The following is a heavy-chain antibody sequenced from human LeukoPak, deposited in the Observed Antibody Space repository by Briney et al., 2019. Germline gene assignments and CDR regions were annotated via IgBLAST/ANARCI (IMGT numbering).Heavy chain of an antibody. J-gene: IGHJ4*02. V-gene: IGHV3-23*01. Sequence: GGSLTLSCPASGFTFNTYDMSWVRQPPGKGLEWVSTVSGSGGSTSYADSVKGGFTISREISRNTLYLQMNGLRAEDTAVYYCAKRAVAFAYYFDNWGQGTLVTVSS. CDR2: VSGSGGST. D-gene: IGHD3-3*02. CDR1: GFTFNTYD. CDR3: AKRAVAFAYYFDN.